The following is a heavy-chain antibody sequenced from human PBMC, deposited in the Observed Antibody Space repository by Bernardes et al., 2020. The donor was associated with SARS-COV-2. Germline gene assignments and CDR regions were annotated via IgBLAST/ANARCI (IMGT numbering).Heavy chain of an antibody. V-gene: IGHV1-18*04. J-gene: IGHJ4*02. CDR1: GYTFTSYG. CDR3: ARVGPMGEEGSMITFGGVIASPFDY. CDR2: ISAYNGNT. D-gene: IGHD3-16*02. Sequence: AAVKDSCKASGYTFTSYGISWVRQAPGQGLEWMGWISAYNGNTTYAQKLQGRVTMTTDTSTSTAYMELRSLRSDDTAVYYCARVGPMGEEGSMITFGGVIASPFDYWGQGTLGTVSS.